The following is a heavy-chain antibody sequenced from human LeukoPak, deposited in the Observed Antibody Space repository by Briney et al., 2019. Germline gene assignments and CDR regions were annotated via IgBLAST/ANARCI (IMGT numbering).Heavy chain of an antibody. V-gene: IGHV4-4*07. J-gene: IGHJ4*02. Sequence: SETLSLTCTVSGGSISSYYWNWIRQPAGKGLEWIGRIHTSGSTNYNPSLKSRVTMSVDTSKNKFPLKLSSVTAADTAVYYCARVICSGGSCRFDYWGQGTLVTVSS. CDR2: IHTSGST. D-gene: IGHD2-15*01. CDR3: ARVICSGGSCRFDY. CDR1: GGSISSYY.